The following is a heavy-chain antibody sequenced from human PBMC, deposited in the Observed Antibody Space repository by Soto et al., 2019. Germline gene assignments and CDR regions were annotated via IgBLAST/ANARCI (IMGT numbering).Heavy chain of an antibody. Sequence: GGSLRLSCAASGFTFDDYTMHWVRQAPGKGLEWVSLISWDGGSTYYADSVKGRFTISRDNSKNSLYLQMNSLRTEDTALYYCAKGPYYDSTLDYWGQGTLVTVSS. CDR2: ISWDGGST. D-gene: IGHD3-22*01. CDR3: AKGPYYDSTLDY. V-gene: IGHV3-43*01. J-gene: IGHJ4*02. CDR1: GFTFDDYT.